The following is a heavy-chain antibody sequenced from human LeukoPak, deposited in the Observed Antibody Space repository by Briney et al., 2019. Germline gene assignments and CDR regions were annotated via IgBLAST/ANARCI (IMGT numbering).Heavy chain of an antibody. J-gene: IGHJ5*02. CDR2: IYRDGTT. CDR1: GYSITSGHY. D-gene: IGHD3-9*01. CDR3: ARGSGYPTAWRWFDP. V-gene: IGHV4-38-2*01. Sequence: SETLSLTCAVSGYSITSGHYWGWIRQPPGKGLEWIGNIYRDGTTFYNPSLNSRVIISVDTSKNHFYLKLESVDAADTAVYYCARGSGYPTAWRWFDPWGQGTLVSVSS.